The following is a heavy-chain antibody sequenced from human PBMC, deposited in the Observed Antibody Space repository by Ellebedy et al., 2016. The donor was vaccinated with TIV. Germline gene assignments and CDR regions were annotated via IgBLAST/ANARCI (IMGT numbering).Heavy chain of an antibody. V-gene: IGHV4-59*08. CDR2: IYYSGST. CDR1: GGSFSSYY. Sequence: MPSETLSLTCAVYGGSFSSYYWSWIRQPPGKGLEWIGYIYYSGSTNYNPSLKSRVTISVDMSKNQFSLRLSSVTAADTAVYYCAGDYGAYFDYWGQGTLVTVSS. CDR3: AGDYGAYFDY. D-gene: IGHD4-17*01. J-gene: IGHJ4*02.